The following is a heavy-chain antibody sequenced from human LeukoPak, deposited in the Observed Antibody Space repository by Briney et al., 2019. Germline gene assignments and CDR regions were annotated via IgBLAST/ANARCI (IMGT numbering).Heavy chain of an antibody. J-gene: IGHJ3*02. CDR1: GGSISSGDYY. CDR2: IYYSGST. D-gene: IGHD6-6*01. V-gene: IGHV4-30-4*02. Sequence: SETLSLTCTVPGGSISSGDYYWSWIRQPPGKGLEWIGYIYYSGSTYYNPSLKSRVTISVDTTKNQFSLKLSSVTAADTAVYYCARDAPGGIAARSAFDIWGQGTMVTVSS. CDR3: ARDAPGGIAARSAFDI.